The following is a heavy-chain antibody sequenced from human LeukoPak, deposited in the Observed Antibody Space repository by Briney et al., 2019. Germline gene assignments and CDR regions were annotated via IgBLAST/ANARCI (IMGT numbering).Heavy chain of an antibody. V-gene: IGHV4-59*01. CDR3: AREDCGGDCPTFDI. Sequence: SETLSLTCTVSGGSISSYYWSWIRQPPGKGLEWIGYIYYSGSTNYNPSLKSRVTISVDTSKNQLSLKLSSVTAADTAVYYCAREDCGGDCPTFDIWGPGTMVTVSS. CDR1: GGSISSYY. D-gene: IGHD2-21*02. CDR2: IYYSGST. J-gene: IGHJ3*02.